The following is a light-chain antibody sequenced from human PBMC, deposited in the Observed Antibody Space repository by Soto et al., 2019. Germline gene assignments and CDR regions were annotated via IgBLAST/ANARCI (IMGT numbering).Light chain of an antibody. Sequence: QSALTQPASVSGSPGQSITISCTGTSDVVGNYNLVSWYQQHPGKAPKLIIYEGNKRPSGVSNRFSGSKSANTASLTISGLQAEDEADYYCCSFAGSSTWVFGGGTKLTVL. CDR3: CSFAGSSTWV. CDR1: SDVVGNYNL. J-gene: IGLJ3*02. V-gene: IGLV2-23*01. CDR2: EGN.